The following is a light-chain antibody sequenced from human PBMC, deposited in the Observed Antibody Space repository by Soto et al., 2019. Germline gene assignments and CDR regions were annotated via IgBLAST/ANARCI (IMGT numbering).Light chain of an antibody. Sequence: EIVLTQCPGTLSLSPGESATLSCRASELLSSSYLVWYQQKPGQAPRLLIYAASRRATGIPDRFSGSGSATEYTLTINTLEPEDFAVYYCQQQGTFGQGTKLEIK. V-gene: IGKV3-20*01. CDR3: QQQGT. J-gene: IGKJ2*01. CDR2: AAS. CDR1: ELLSSSY.